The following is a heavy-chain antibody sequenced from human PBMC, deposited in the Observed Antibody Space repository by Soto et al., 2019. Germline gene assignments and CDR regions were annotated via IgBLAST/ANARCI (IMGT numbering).Heavy chain of an antibody. J-gene: IGHJ4*02. V-gene: IGHV4-39*01. CDR2: IYYSGST. CDR3: ARRQDIVVVPAATGFDY. D-gene: IGHD2-2*01. Sequence: SETLSLTCTVSGGSISSSSYYWGWIRQPPGKGLEWIGSIYYSGSTYYNPSLKSRVTISVDTSKNQFSLKLSSVTAADTAVYYCARRQDIVVVPAATGFDYWGQGTLVTVSS. CDR1: GGSISSSSYY.